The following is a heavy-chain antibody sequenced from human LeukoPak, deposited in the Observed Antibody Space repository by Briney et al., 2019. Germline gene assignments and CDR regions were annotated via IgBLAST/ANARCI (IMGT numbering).Heavy chain of an antibody. D-gene: IGHD3-10*01. CDR1: GFTFSHYG. J-gene: IGHJ4*02. CDR3: ASDLSYGSGEF. CDR2: IWYDGSKQ. V-gene: IGHV3-33*01. Sequence: GGFLRLSCAGSGFTFSHYGIYWVRQAPGKGLEWVAAIWYDGSKQLYRDAVKGRFTISRDDSKNTVFLQMNSLRAEDTAVYFCASDLSYGSGEFWGQGTLVTVSS.